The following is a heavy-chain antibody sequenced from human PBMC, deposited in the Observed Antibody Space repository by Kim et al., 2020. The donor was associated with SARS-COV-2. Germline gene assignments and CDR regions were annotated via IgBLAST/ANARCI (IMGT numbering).Heavy chain of an antibody. D-gene: IGHD3-3*01. CDR3: ALYDFGDAFDI. CDR2: T. J-gene: IGHJ3*02. Sequence: TYYNPTLKSRVTISVDTSKNQFSLKLSSVTAADTAVYYCALYDFGDAFDIWGQGTMVTVSS. V-gene: IGHV4-30-2*05.